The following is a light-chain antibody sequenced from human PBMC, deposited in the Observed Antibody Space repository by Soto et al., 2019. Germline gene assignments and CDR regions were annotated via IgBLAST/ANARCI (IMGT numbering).Light chain of an antibody. V-gene: IGLV1-51*01. CDR3: GTWDSSLSANVV. J-gene: IGLJ2*01. CDR1: SSNIGAGYD. Sequence: QSVLTQPPSVSGAPGQRVTISCTGSSSNIGAGYDVHWYQQLPGTAPKLLIYDNNKRPSGIPDRFSGSKSGTSATLGITGLQTGDEADYYCGTWDSSLSANVVFGGGTKVT. CDR2: DNN.